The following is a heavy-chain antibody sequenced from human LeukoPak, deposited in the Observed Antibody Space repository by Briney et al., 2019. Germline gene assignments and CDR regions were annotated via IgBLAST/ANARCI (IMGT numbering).Heavy chain of an antibody. J-gene: IGHJ4*02. CDR2: INPNSGGT. D-gene: IGHD4-17*01. Sequence: ASVKVSCKASGYTFTGYYMHWVRQAPGQGLEWMGWINPNSGGTNYAQKFQGRVTMTRDTSISTAYMELSRLTSDGTAVYYCARGMTTVTSFDYWGQGTLVTVSS. CDR3: ARGMTTVTSFDY. V-gene: IGHV1-2*02. CDR1: GYTFTGYY.